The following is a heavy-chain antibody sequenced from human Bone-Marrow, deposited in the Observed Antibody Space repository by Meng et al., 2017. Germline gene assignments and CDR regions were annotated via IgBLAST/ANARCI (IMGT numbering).Heavy chain of an antibody. CDR3: AADEDSSGDSFAFDI. CDR2: IVVGSGNT. D-gene: IGHD6-19*01. CDR1: GFTFTSSA. Sequence: SVTVSCQASGFTFTSSAMQGVRQARGQPLEWIGWIVVGSGNTNYAQKFQERVTITRDMSTSTAYMELSSLRAEDTAVYYCAADEDSSGDSFAFDIWGQGTMVTVSS. V-gene: IGHV1-58*02. J-gene: IGHJ3*02.